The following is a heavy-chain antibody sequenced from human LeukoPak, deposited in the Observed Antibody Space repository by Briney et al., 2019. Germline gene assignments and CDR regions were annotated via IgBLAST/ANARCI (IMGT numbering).Heavy chain of an antibody. CDR2: IYTSGST. V-gene: IGHV4-4*07. J-gene: IGHJ6*03. CDR1: GGSISSYY. Sequence: PSETLSLTCTVSGGSISSYYWSWIRQPAGKGLEWIGRIYTSGSTNFNPSLRSRVTMSVDTSKNQFSLRLSSVTAADTAVYFCARGVVTNYYYYMDVWGKGTTVTVSS. D-gene: IGHD3-3*01. CDR3: ARGVVTNYYYYMDV.